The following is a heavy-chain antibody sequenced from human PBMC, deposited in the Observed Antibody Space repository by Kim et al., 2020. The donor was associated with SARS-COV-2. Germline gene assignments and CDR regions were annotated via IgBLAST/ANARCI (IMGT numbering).Heavy chain of an antibody. J-gene: IGHJ6*03. CDR2: INHSGST. D-gene: IGHD6-13*01. V-gene: IGHV4-34*01. CDR3: ARIFRIAAAGTIYYYYYMDV. CDR1: GGSFSGYY. Sequence: SETLSLTCAVYGGSFSGYYWSWIRQPPGKGLEWIGEINHSGSTNYNPSLKSRVTISVDTSKNQFSLKLSSVTAADTAVYYCARIFRIAAAGTIYYYYYMDVWGKGTTVTVSS.